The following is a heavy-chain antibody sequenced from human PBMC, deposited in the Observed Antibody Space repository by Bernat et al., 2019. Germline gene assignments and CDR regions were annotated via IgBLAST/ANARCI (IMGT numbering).Heavy chain of an antibody. V-gene: IGHV4-34*01. CDR2: INHSGST. Sequence: QVQLQQWGAGLLKPSETLSLTCAVYGGSFSGYYWSWIRQPPGKGLEWIGEINHSGSTNYNPSLKSRVTISVDTSKNQFSLKLSSVTAADTAVYYGARSGRRLRQWLARYYGMDVWGQGTTVTASS. J-gene: IGHJ6*02. CDR3: ARSGRRLRQWLARYYGMDV. CDR1: GGSFSGYY. D-gene: IGHD6-19*01.